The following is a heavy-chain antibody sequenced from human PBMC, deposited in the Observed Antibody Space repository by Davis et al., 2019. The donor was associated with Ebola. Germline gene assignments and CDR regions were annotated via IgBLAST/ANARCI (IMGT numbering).Heavy chain of an antibody. CDR2: IIPILGIA. J-gene: IGHJ4*02. V-gene: IGHV1-69*10. CDR1: GYTFTSYG. CDR3: ARRGIAVAGPFDY. Sequence: SVKVSCKASGYTFTSYGISWVRQAPGQGLEWMGGIIPILGIANYAQKFQGRVTITADESTSTAYMELSSLRSEDTAVYYCARRGIAVAGPFDYWGQGTLVTVPS. D-gene: IGHD6-19*01.